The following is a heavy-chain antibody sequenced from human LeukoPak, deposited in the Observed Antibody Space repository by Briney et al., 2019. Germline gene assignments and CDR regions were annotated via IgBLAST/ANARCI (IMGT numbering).Heavy chain of an antibody. J-gene: IGHJ4*02. Sequence: GGSLRLSCAASGFTFSSYAMSWVRQAPGKGLEWVSGISGSGGSTYYADSVKGRFTISRDNSKNTLYLQMNSLRAEDTAVYYCAGIQGFGELSDQPDYWGQGTLVTVSS. CDR3: AGIQGFGELSDQPDY. V-gene: IGHV3-23*01. CDR1: GFTFSSYA. D-gene: IGHD3-10*01. CDR2: ISGSGGST.